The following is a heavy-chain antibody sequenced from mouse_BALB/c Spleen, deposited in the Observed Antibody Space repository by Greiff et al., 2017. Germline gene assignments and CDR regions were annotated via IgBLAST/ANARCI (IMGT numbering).Heavy chain of an antibody. CDR1: GFTFSSYY. CDR3: ARGGLTGNDYFDY. V-gene: IGHV5-6-2*01. J-gene: IGHJ2*01. D-gene: IGHD4-1*01. CDR2: INSNGGST. Sequence: DVKLVESGGGLVKPGGSLKLSCAASGFTFSSYYMSWVRQTPETRLELVAAINSNGGSTYYPDTVKGRFTISRDNAKNTLYLQMSSLKSEDTALYYCARGGLTGNDYFDYWGQGTTRTVSA.